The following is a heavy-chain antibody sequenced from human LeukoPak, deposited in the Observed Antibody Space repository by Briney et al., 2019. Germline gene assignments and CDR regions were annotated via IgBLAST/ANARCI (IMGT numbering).Heavy chain of an antibody. CDR1: GFTFSSYA. D-gene: IGHD2-15*01. Sequence: GGSLRLSCEASGFTFSSYAMHWVRQAPGKGLEWASLISFDGSNEYYTDSVKGRSTVSRDNSKNTLYLQMNSLRVEDTAVYYCARSRYCSGGSCYFGSWFDPWGQGTLVTVSS. V-gene: IGHV3-30-3*01. CDR3: ARSRYCSGGSCYFGSWFDP. J-gene: IGHJ5*02. CDR2: ISFDGSNE.